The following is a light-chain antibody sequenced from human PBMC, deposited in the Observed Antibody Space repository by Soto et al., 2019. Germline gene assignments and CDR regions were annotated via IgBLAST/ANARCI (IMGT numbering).Light chain of an antibody. Sequence: EIMLTQSPGTLSLSPGERATLSCRASQSVSRSSLAWYQQRPGQAPRRLIKGASSRATGIPYRFIGSGSGTDFTLTISRLKPEDFAVYYCQRNDGFPWTCGQGT. V-gene: IGKV3-20*01. J-gene: IGKJ1*01. CDR1: QSVSRSS. CDR3: QRNDGFPWT. CDR2: GAS.